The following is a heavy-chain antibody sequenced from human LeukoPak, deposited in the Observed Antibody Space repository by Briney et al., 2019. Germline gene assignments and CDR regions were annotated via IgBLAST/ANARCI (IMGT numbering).Heavy chain of an antibody. CDR1: GYSISSGYY. CDR3: ARRVGATKD. V-gene: IGHV4-38-2*02. Sequence: SETLSLTCTVSGYSISSGYYWSWIRQPPGKGLEWIGEINHSGSTNYNPSLKSRVTISVDTSKNQFSLKLSSVTAADMAVYYCARRVGATKDWGQGTLVTVSS. J-gene: IGHJ4*02. CDR2: INHSGST. D-gene: IGHD1-26*01.